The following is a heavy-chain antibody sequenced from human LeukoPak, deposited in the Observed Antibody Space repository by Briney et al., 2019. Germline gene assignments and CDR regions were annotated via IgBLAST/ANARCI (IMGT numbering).Heavy chain of an antibody. V-gene: IGHV3-48*01. CDR3: AKVRYCSSTSCYTLYYFDY. CDR2: ISSSSSTI. CDR1: GFTFSSYG. D-gene: IGHD2-2*02. J-gene: IGHJ4*02. Sequence: QPGGSLRLSCAASGFTFSSYGMTWVRQAPGKGLEWVSYISSSSSTIYYADSVKGRFTISRDNSKNTLYLQMNSLRAEDTAVYYCAKVRYCSSTSCYTLYYFDYWGQGTLVTVSS.